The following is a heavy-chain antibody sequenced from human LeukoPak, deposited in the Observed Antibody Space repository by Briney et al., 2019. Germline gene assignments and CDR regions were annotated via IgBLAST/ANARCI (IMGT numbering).Heavy chain of an antibody. D-gene: IGHD3-22*01. CDR3: AITMIVVVSDDAFDI. CDR2: INPNSGGT. J-gene: IGHJ3*02. CDR1: GYTFSGFY. V-gene: IGHV1-2*02. Sequence: ASVKVSCKASGYTFSGFYIHWVRQAPGQGLEWMGWINPNSGGTNYAQKFQGRVTMTRDTSISTAYMELSRLRSDDTAVYYCAITMIVVVSDDAFDIWGQGTMVTVSS.